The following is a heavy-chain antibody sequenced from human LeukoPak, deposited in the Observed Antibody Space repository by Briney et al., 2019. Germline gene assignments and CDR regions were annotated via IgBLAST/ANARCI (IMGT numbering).Heavy chain of an antibody. D-gene: IGHD3-9*01. Sequence: GGSLRLSCAASGFTFSSYWMHWVRQPPGKGLEWVSAIVGSGGSTYYADSVKGRFSISRDNSKNTLFLQMNSLRVEDTALYYCSKWGDYDVLTGYYDSDFWGQGTLVTVSS. CDR1: GFTFSSYW. V-gene: IGHV3-23*01. CDR3: SKWGDYDVLTGYYDSDF. J-gene: IGHJ4*02. CDR2: IVGSGGST.